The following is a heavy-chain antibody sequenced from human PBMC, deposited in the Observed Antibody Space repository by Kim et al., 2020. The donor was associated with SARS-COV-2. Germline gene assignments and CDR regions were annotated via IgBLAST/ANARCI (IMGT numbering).Heavy chain of an antibody. CDR1: GFTFSSYS. D-gene: IGHD5-18*01. J-gene: IGHJ4*02. V-gene: IGHV3-21*01. CDR2: ISSSSSYI. Sequence: GGSLRHSCAASGFTFSSYSMNWVRQAPGKGLEWVSSISSSSSYIYYADSVKGRFTISRDNAKNSLYLQMNSLRAEDTAVYYCARDRGYSYGQVQLFDYWGQGTLVTVSS. CDR3: ARDRGYSYGQVQLFDY.